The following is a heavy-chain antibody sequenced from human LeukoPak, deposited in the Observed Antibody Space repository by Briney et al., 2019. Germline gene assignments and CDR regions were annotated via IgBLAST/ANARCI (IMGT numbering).Heavy chain of an antibody. J-gene: IGHJ4*02. Sequence: PGGSLRLSCAASGFTFSDYYMSWIRQAPGKGLEWVSYISSSSSYTNYADSAKGRFTISRDNAKNSLYLQMNSLRAEDTAVYYCARAPEVGGFDYWGQGTLVTVSS. D-gene: IGHD1-26*01. V-gene: IGHV3-11*06. CDR3: ARAPEVGGFDY. CDR1: GFTFSDYY. CDR2: ISSSSSYT.